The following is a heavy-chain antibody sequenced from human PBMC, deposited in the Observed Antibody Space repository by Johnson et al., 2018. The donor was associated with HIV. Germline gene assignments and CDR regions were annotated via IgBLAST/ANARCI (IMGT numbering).Heavy chain of an antibody. Sequence: QVQLVESGGGVVQPGGSLRLSCAASGFTFSSYGMHWVRQAPGKGLEWVSVIYSGGSTYYADSVKGRFTISRDNSKKTLYLQMNTLRPEDTAVYYCARAYSYGVFDIWGQGTMVTVSS. CDR2: IYSGGST. CDR1: GFTFSSYG. CDR3: ARAYSYGVFDI. V-gene: IGHV3-NL1*01. J-gene: IGHJ3*02. D-gene: IGHD5-18*01.